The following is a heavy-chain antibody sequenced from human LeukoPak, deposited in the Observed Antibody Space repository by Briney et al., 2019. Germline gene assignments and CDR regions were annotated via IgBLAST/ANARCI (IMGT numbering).Heavy chain of an antibody. CDR3: ARVIPGVVAATIEPYFDY. CDR2: IRSKAYGGTT. D-gene: IGHD2-15*01. J-gene: IGHJ4*02. V-gene: IGHV3-49*04. Sequence: GGSLRLSCTASGFTFGDYAMSWVRQAPGKGLEWVGFIRSKAYGGTTEYAASVKGRFTISRDDSKSIAYLQMNSLRAEDTAVYYCARVIPGVVAATIEPYFDYWGQGTLVTVSS. CDR1: GFTFGDYA.